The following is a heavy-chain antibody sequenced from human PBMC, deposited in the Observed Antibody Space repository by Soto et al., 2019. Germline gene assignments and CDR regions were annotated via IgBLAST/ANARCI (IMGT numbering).Heavy chain of an antibody. D-gene: IGHD3-22*01. CDR3: AKDRGYYYDSSGYYNY. CDR2: ISGSGGST. V-gene: IGHV3-23*01. J-gene: IGHJ4*02. CDR1: GFTFSSYP. Sequence: PGGSLRLSCSASGFTFSSYPMSWVRQAPRKGLEWVSAISGSGGSTYYADSVKGRFTISRDNSKNTLYLQMNSLRAEDTAVYYCAKDRGYYYDSSGYYNYWRQGNLVTVSS.